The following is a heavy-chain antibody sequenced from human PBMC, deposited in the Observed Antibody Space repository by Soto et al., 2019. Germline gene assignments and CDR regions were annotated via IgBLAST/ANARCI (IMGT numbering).Heavy chain of an antibody. D-gene: IGHD3-10*01. Sequence: PSETLSLTCTVSGGSISSYYWSWIRQPPGKGLEWIGYIYYSGSTNYNPSLKSRVTISVDTSKNQFSLKLSSVTAADTAVYYCARDAGSTYDEGSVSYFQRWFDPWGQGTLVTVSS. CDR1: GGSISSYY. V-gene: IGHV4-59*01. CDR2: IYYSGST. CDR3: ARDAGSTYDEGSVSYFQRWFDP. J-gene: IGHJ5*02.